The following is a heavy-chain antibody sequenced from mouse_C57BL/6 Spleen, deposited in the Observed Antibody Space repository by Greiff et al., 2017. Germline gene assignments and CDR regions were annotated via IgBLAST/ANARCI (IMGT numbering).Heavy chain of an antibody. CDR1: GFNIKNTY. J-gene: IGHJ3*01. CDR2: IDPANGNT. Sequence: EVQLQQSVAELVRPGASVKLSCTASGFNIKNTYMHWVKQRPEQGLEWIGRIDPANGNTKYAPKFQGKATITADTSSNTAYLQLSSLPSEDTAIYYCALHYYGSSPAWFAYWGQGTLVTVSA. D-gene: IGHD1-1*01. CDR3: ALHYYGSSPAWFAY. V-gene: IGHV14-3*01.